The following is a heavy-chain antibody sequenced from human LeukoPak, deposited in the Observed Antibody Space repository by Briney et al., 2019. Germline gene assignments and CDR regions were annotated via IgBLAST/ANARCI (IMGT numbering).Heavy chain of an antibody. D-gene: IGHD3/OR15-3a*01. CDR3: ARNGAVDWDAEYAFDI. V-gene: IGHV4-59*11. CDR2: MYYSGST. J-gene: IGHJ3*02. CDR1: GGSISSHY. Sequence: KPSETLSLTCTVSGGSISSHYWSWIRQPPGKGLEWIGYMYYSGSTKYNSSLKSRVTISVDTSKNQFSLKLSSVTAAGTAVYYCARNGAVDWDAEYAFDIWGQGTWVTVSS.